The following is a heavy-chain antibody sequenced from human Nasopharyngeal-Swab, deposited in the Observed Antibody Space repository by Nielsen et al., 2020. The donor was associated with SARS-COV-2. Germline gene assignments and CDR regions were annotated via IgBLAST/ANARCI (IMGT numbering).Heavy chain of an antibody. V-gene: IGHV3-23*01. CDR2: ISGSGDST. J-gene: IGHJ4*02. D-gene: IGHD2-2*02. CDR1: GFSFSNYA. CDR3: AKVGAVVPAALLDY. Sequence: GESLKISCAASGFSFSNYAMSWVRQAPGKGLEWVSGISGSGDSTYYADSVKGRFTISRDNSKNTLYLQMNSLRAEDTAVYYCAKVGAVVPAALLDYWGQGTLVTVSS.